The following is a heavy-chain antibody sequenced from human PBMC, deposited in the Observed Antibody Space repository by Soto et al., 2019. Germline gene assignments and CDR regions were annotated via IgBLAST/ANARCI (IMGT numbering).Heavy chain of an antibody. CDR2: IIPIFGTA. CDR1: GGSFSSYA. J-gene: IGHJ3*02. D-gene: IGHD3-22*01. V-gene: IGHV1-69*13. Sequence: ASVKVSCKASGGSFSSYAISWVRQAPGQGLEWMGGIIPIFGTANCAQKFQGRVTITADESTSTAYMELSSLRSEDTAVYYCARDRDYYDSSGYWKTDAFDIWGQGTMVTVSS. CDR3: ARDRDYYDSSGYWKTDAFDI.